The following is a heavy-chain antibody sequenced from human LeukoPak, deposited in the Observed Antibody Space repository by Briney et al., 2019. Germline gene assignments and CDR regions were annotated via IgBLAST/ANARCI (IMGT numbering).Heavy chain of an antibody. V-gene: IGHV3-23*01. CDR1: GFTFSSYA. Sequence: GGSLRLSCAASGFTFSSYAMTWVRQAPGRGLEWVSGISGSGDTTYYADSVKGRFTISRDNSKNTVDLQMNSLRADDTAVYYCAKRDNNDYYAGLHVFDIWGQGTMVTVYS. J-gene: IGHJ3*02. D-gene: IGHD3-22*01. CDR2: ISGSGDTT. CDR3: AKRDNNDYYAGLHVFDI.